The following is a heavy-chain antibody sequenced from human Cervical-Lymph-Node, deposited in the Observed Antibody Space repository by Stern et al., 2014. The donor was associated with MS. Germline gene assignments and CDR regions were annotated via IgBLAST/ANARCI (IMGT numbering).Heavy chain of an antibody. CDR2: IYPEDSDT. V-gene: IGHV5-51*01. CDR3: VRRRDSDSYDTFDI. Sequence: VQLVQSGAEVKKPGESLKISCKTSGYSFSNFWIGWVRQKPGKGLEWMGIIYPEDSDTTYSPSFQGQVPISADESISTAYLQWRSLKASDTAMYYCVRRRDSDSYDTFDIWGQGTMLIVSS. J-gene: IGHJ3*02. D-gene: IGHD3-22*01. CDR1: GYSFSNFW.